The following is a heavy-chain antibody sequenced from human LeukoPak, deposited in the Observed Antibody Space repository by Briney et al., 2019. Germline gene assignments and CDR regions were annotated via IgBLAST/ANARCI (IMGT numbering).Heavy chain of an antibody. J-gene: IGHJ3*02. CDR2: IYYSGST. Sequence: SETLSLTCTVSGGSISSSSYYWGWIRQPPGKGLEWTGSIYYSGSTYYNPSLKSRVTISVDTSKNQFSLKLSSVTAADTAVYYCARSKDYYDSSGFGAFDIWGQGTMVTVSS. V-gene: IGHV4-39*01. CDR3: ARSKDYYDSSGFGAFDI. CDR1: GGSISSSSYY. D-gene: IGHD3-22*01.